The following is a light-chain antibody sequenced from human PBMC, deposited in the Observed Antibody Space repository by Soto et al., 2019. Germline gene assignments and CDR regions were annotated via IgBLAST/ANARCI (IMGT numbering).Light chain of an antibody. V-gene: IGKV3-11*01. CDR3: QQRSNWPPVT. CDR2: DAS. Sequence: EIVLTQSPATLSLSPGERATLSCRASQSVSSYLAWYQQKPGQAPRLLIDDASNWVTGIPARFSGSGCGTDFTLTISSLEPEDFAVYYCQQRSNWPPVTFGGGTKVEIK. CDR1: QSVSSY. J-gene: IGKJ4*01.